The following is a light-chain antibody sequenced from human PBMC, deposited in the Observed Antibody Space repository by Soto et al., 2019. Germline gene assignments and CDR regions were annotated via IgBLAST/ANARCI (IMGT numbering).Light chain of an antibody. V-gene: IGKV3D-15*01. J-gene: IGKJ5*01. Sequence: ENVLTQSPGTLSLSPGETATLSCRASQSVSNNYLAWFQQKPGQAPRLLIYGAFSRGSGIPDRFRASGSGTEFTLTISSLQSEDFAVYYCQQYNNWPPVTFGQGTRLEI. CDR1: QSVSNN. CDR2: GAF. CDR3: QQYNNWPPVT.